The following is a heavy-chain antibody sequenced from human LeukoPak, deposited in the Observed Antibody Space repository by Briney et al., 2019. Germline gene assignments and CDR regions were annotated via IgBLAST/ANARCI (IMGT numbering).Heavy chain of an antibody. V-gene: IGHV1-8*01. Sequence: GASVKVSCKASGYTFTSYDINWVRQATGQALEWMGWMNPNSGNTGDAQKFQGRVTMTRNTSISPAYMEPSSLRSEDTAVYYCARGGRNRYCSSTSCLRTNWFDPWGQGTLVTVSS. D-gene: IGHD2-2*01. CDR3: ARGGRNRYCSSTSCLRTNWFDP. CDR1: GYTFTSYD. J-gene: IGHJ5*02. CDR2: MNPNSGNT.